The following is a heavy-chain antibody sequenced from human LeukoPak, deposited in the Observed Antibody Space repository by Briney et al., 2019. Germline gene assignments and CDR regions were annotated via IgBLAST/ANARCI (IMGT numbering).Heavy chain of an antibody. Sequence: GGSLRLSCAASGFTFSSYSMNWVRQAPGKGLEWVSYISSSSSTIYYADSVKGRFTISRDNAKNSLYLQMNSLRAEDTAVYYCARGNASPKYSSIYYFDYWGQGTLVTVSS. CDR2: ISSSSSTI. D-gene: IGHD6-13*01. V-gene: IGHV3-48*04. CDR3: ARGNASPKYSSIYYFDY. J-gene: IGHJ4*02. CDR1: GFTFSSYS.